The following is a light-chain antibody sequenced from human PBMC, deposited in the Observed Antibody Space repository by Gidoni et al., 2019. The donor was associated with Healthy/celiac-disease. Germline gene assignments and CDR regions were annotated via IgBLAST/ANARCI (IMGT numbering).Light chain of an antibody. J-gene: IGKJ1*01. V-gene: IGKV3-20*01. Sequence: EIVLTQSPGTLSLSPGERATLSGRASQSVSSSYLAWYQQKPGQAPRLLIYGAASRATGIPDRFSGSGSVTDFTLTISRLEPEDFAVYYCQQYGSSPPWTFGQGTKVEIK. CDR2: GAA. CDR3: QQYGSSPPWT. CDR1: QSVSSSY.